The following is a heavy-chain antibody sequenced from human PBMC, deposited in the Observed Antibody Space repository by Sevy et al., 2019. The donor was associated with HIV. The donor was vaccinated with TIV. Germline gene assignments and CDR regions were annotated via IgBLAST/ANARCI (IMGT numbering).Heavy chain of an antibody. CDR2: ISSGGSYI. V-gene: IGHV3-21*01. D-gene: IGHD3-10*01. CDR1: GFTFSNYF. Sequence: GGSLRLSCAASGFTFSNYFINRVRQAPWKGLEWVSSISSGGSYIFYADSVKGRFTISRDNAKNSLYLHMNSLRAEDTAVYYCARGDYYGSLYYFDYWGPGTLVTVSS. CDR3: ARGDYYGSLYYFDY. J-gene: IGHJ4*02.